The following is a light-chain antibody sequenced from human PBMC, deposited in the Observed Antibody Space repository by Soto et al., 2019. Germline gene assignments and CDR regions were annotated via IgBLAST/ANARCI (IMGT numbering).Light chain of an antibody. CDR2: AAS. CDR1: QSISNY. J-gene: IGKJ1*01. Sequence: DIPMTQSPSSLSASVGDRVTITCRTSQSISNYLNWYQQKPGKAPKLLIYAASSLRSGVPSRFSGSGSGTDFTLTISSLQPEDFATYYCQQSYSTPRTFGQGTEVEIK. V-gene: IGKV1-39*01. CDR3: QQSYSTPRT.